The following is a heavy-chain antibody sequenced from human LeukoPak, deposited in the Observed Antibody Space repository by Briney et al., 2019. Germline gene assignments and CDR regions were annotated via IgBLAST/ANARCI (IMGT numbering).Heavy chain of an antibody. D-gene: IGHD6-13*01. Sequence: SETLSLTCAVPGGSISSSNWWSWVRQPPGKGLAWIGEINHSGHTNYNPSLKSRVTISVDKSKNQFSLKLSSVTAADTAVYYCARDRDSSSWLSFDYWGQGTLVTVSS. CDR3: ARDRDSSSWLSFDY. CDR1: GGSISSSNW. J-gene: IGHJ4*02. CDR2: INHSGHT. V-gene: IGHV4-4*02.